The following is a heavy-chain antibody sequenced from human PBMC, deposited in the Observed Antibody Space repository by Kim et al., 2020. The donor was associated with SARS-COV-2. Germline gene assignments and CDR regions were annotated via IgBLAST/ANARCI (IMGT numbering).Heavy chain of an antibody. J-gene: IGHJ4*02. CDR1: GYTFTSYY. D-gene: IGHD6-13*01. V-gene: IGHV1-46*01. CDR3: ARAGIAAAVSRHDY. CDR2: IDTRGGST. Sequence: ASVKVSCKASGYTFTSYYIHWVRQAPGQGLEWMGIIDTRGGSTTHAQKSQDRVTMTRDTSTSTVYMELSSLRSEDPAVYYCARAGIAAAVSRHDYCGQGT.